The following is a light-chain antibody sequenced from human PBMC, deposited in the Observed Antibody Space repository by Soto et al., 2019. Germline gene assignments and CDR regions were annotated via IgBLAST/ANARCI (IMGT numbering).Light chain of an antibody. CDR2: EVT. Sequence: QSALTQPASVSGSPGQSITISCTGTSSDVGGYDYVSWYQQHPGKAPKFLIYEVTNRPSGISHRFSGSKSGNTASLTISGLQAEDEAAYYCTSYTTTSTYVVGTGTKLTVL. CDR1: SSDVGGYDY. V-gene: IGLV2-14*01. J-gene: IGLJ1*01. CDR3: TSYTTTSTYV.